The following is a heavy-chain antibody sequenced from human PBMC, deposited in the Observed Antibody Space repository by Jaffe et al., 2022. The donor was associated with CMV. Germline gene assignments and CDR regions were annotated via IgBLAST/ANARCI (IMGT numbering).Heavy chain of an antibody. CDR2: ISAYNGNT. CDR3: ARDVDIVVVVAATRDFRGPYYMDV. V-gene: IGHV1-18*04. Sequence: QVQLVQSGAEVKKPGASVKVSCKASGYTFTSYGISWVRQAPGQGLEWMGWISAYNGNTNYAQKLQGRVTMTTDTSTSTAYMELRSLRSDDTAVYYCARDVDIVVVVAATRDFRGPYYMDVWGKGTTVTVSS. D-gene: IGHD2-15*01. J-gene: IGHJ6*03. CDR1: GYTFTSYG.